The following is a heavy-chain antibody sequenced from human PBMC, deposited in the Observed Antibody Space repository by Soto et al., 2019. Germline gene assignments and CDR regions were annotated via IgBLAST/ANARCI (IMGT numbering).Heavy chain of an antibody. CDR3: ARTFNADGSGYYFDY. J-gene: IGHJ4*02. V-gene: IGHV3-23*01. D-gene: IGHD3-22*01. CDR2: ISGSGGST. CDR1: GFTFSSYA. Sequence: GGSLRLSCAASGFTFSSYAMSWVRQAPGKGLEWVSAISGSGGSTYYADSVKGRFTISRDNSKNTLYLQMNSLRAEDTAVYYWARTFNADGSGYYFDYWGQGTLVTVSS.